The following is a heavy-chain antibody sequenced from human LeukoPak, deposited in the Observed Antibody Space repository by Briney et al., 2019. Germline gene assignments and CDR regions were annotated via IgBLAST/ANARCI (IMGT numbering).Heavy chain of an antibody. V-gene: IGHV1-2*02. CDR3: ARITTVTTESDDY. D-gene: IGHD4-17*01. CDR2: INPNSGGT. J-gene: IGHJ4*02. Sequence: ASVKVSCKASGYTFTGYYMHWVRQAPGQGLEWMGWINPNSGGTNYAQKFQGRVTMTRDTSISTAYMELSRLRSDDTAVYYCARITTVTTESDDYWGQGALVTVSS. CDR1: GYTFTGYY.